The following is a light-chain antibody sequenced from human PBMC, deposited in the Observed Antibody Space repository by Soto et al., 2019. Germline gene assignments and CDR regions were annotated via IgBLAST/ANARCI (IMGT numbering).Light chain of an antibody. V-gene: IGKV3-11*01. J-gene: IGKJ4*01. CDR1: QSVSPY. CDR2: DAS. Sequence: ETVMTQSPGTLSLSPRERATLSCRASQSVSPYLAWYQQKPGQAPRLLLYDASKRPTGIPGRFSGSGSGTDFTLTISSLEPEDFAVYYCQQRSTWPLTFGGGTKVDIK. CDR3: QQRSTWPLT.